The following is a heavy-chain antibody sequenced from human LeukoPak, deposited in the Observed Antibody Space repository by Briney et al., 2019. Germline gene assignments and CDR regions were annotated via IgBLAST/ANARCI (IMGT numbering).Heavy chain of an antibody. CDR2: ISSSSSYI. CDR3: ARADWDTAMIDY. J-gene: IGHJ4*02. D-gene: IGHD5-18*01. Sequence: PGGSLRLSCAASGFTFSDYNMRWIRQAPGKGLEWVSSISSSSSYIYYADSVKGRFTISRDNAKNSLYLQMNSLRAEDTAVYYCARADWDTAMIDYWGQGTLVTVPS. CDR1: GFTFSDYN. V-gene: IGHV3-11*06.